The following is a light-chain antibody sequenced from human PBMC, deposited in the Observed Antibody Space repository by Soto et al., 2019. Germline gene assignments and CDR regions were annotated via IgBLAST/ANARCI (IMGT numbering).Light chain of an antibody. J-gene: IGKJ1*01. CDR3: QQYDNSLWT. Sequence: EIVLTQSPATLSLSPGEIATLSCSASQSVSSYLAWYQQKPGQAPRLLIYGASNRATGIPDRFSGSGSGTDFTLTISSLQSEDFAVYYCQQYDNSLWTFGQGTKVDIK. CDR2: GAS. CDR1: QSVSSY. V-gene: IGKV3-11*01.